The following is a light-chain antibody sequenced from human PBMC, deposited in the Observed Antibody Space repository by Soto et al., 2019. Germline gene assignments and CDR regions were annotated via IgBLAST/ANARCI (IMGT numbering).Light chain of an antibody. J-gene: IGKJ5*01. V-gene: IGKV3-11*01. CDR2: DAS. Sequence: VFTQSPATLSLSPGERATLSCRASQSVNRYLAWYQQKPGQAPRLLIYDASNRATGIPARFSGSGSGTDFTLTISSLEPEDFAVYYCQQRSNWPGITFGQGTRMEMK. CDR1: QSVNRY. CDR3: QQRSNWPGIT.